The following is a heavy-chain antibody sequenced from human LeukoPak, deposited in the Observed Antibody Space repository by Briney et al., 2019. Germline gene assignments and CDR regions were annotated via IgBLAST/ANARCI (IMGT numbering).Heavy chain of an antibody. CDR3: ARHLLADCGADCWYYWYFDL. CDR2: VHYRGST. J-gene: IGHJ2*01. Sequence: SETLSLTCTVSGGSISSYYWSWIRQTPGKGLEWIGYVHYRGSTNYNPSFESRLTILVDMSKNQFSLRLSSVTAADTAVYYCARHLLADCGADCWYYWYFDLWGRGTLVTVSS. CDR1: GGSISSYY. V-gene: IGHV4-59*08. D-gene: IGHD2-21*02.